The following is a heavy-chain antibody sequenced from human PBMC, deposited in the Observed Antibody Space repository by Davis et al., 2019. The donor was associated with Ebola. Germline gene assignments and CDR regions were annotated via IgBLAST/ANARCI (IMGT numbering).Heavy chain of an antibody. J-gene: IGHJ4*02. CDR1: GFTFGDYA. Sequence: GGSLRLSCAASGFTFGDYAMHWVRQAPGKGLEWVSLISWDGRTTAYADSVEGRFTISRDNSKNSLYLQMTSLRVEDSAFYYCVSYDSTFRNYWGQGTLVTVSS. CDR3: VSYDSTFRNY. V-gene: IGHV3-43D*03. CDR2: ISWDGRTT. D-gene: IGHD3-22*01.